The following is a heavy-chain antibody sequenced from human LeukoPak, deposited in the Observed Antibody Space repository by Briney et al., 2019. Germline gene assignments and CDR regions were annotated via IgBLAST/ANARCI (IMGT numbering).Heavy chain of an antibody. V-gene: IGHV5-51*01. CDR1: GYSFTSYW. J-gene: IGHJ3*02. CDR3: ASQTMTTVTTWRTLDAFDI. D-gene: IGHD4-17*01. CDR2: IYPGDSDT. Sequence: GESWKISCKGSGYSFTSYWIGWVRQMPGKGLEWMGIIYPGDSDTRYSPSFQGQVTISADKSISTAYLQWRSLKASDTAMYYCASQTMTTVTTWRTLDAFDIWGQGTTATVSS.